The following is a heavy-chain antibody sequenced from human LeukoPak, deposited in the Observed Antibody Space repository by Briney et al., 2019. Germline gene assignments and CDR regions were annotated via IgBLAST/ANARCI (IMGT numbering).Heavy chain of an antibody. CDR2: INPNSGGT. CDR1: GYTFTGYY. J-gene: IGHJ4*02. V-gene: IGHV1-2*06. D-gene: IGHD6-6*01. CDR3: RAQGYSSSSNQNFDY. Sequence: GASVKVSCKASGYTFTGYYMHWVRQAPGQGLEWMGRINPNSGGTNYAQKFQGRVTMTRDTSISTAYMELSRLRSDDTAVYYCRAQGYSSSSNQNFDYWGQGTLVTVSS.